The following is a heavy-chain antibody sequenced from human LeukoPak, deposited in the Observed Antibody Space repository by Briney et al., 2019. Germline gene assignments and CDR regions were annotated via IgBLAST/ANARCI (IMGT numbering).Heavy chain of an antibody. CDR1: GGSISSGSYY. V-gene: IGHV4-61*02. CDR2: IYTSGST. D-gene: IGHD7-27*01. CDR3: ARYTGDLKTFDI. Sequence: PSETLSLTCTVSGGSISSGSYYWSWIRQPAGKGLEWIGRIYTSGSTNYNPSLKSRVTISVDTSKNQFSVKLSSVTAADTAVYYCARYTGDLKTFDIWGQGTMVTVSS. J-gene: IGHJ3*02.